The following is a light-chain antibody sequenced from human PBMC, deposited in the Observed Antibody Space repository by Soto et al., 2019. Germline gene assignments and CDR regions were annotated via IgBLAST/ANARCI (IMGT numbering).Light chain of an antibody. J-gene: IGKJ4*01. CDR3: QQRHNWPLT. Sequence: EIVLTQSPGTLPLSPGERATLSCRASQSVSNDLAWYQQKPCQSPRLLIYDASNRAAGIPARFSGSGSGTNLTLTISGLEPEDFAVYYCQQRHNWPLTFGGGTKVDIK. V-gene: IGKV3-11*01. CDR2: DAS. CDR1: QSVSND.